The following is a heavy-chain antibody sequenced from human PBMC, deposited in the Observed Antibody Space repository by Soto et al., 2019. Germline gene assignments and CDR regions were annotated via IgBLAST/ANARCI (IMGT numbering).Heavy chain of an antibody. CDR3: ASQNYYGSGEIPSKDY. Sequence: SETLSLTCTVSGGSVSSGSYYWSWIRQPPGKGLEWIVYIYYSGSTNYNPSLKSRFTISVDTSKNQFSLKLSSVTAADTAVYYCASQNYYGSGEIPSKDYWGQGTLVTVSS. V-gene: IGHV4-61*01. CDR2: IYYSGST. D-gene: IGHD3-10*01. J-gene: IGHJ4*02. CDR1: GGSVSSGSYY.